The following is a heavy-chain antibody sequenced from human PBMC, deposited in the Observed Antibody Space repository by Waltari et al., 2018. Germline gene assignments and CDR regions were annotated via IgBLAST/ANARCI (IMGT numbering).Heavy chain of an antibody. J-gene: IGHJ4*02. D-gene: IGHD5-12*01. CDR2: IHAGGNT. Sequence: EEQLVESGGGLIQQGGPLRLSCEASALRVSDHYLIWVRQAPGQGLEWVSVIHAGGNTYYGDSVKGRFTISRDISKNTLYLQMNSLTVEDSAMYYCARAGLGSPSQWLQLFDSWGRGTLVTVSA. CDR1: ALRVSDHY. V-gene: IGHV3-53*01. CDR3: ARAGLGSPSQWLQLFDS.